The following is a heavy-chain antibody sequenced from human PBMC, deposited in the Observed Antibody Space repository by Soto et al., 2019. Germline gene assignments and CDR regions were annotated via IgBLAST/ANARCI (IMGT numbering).Heavy chain of an antibody. CDR3: LKDWGEYNYDS. CDR2: ISSNGDIT. V-gene: IGHV3-64D*06. CDR1: GFTFSPYS. Sequence: GSLRLSCSASGFTFSPYSMHWVRQAPGEGLEYVSAISSNGDITIYADSVKGRFTISRDNSKNTLYLQMSSLRTEDTAVYYCLKDWGEYNYDSWGQGALVTVSS. D-gene: IGHD3-16*01. J-gene: IGHJ4*02.